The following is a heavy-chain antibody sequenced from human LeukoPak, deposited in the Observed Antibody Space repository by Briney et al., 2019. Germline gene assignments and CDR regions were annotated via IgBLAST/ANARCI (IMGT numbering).Heavy chain of an antibody. Sequence: PSETLSLTCTVSGNSISSGDNYWSWIRQPAGKGLEWIGRISSSGSTNYNPSLKSRVTISVDTSKNQFSLKLSSVTAADTAVYFCARGPYSYDSSGAFDIWGQGTMVTVSS. D-gene: IGHD3-22*01. V-gene: IGHV4-61*02. CDR2: ISSSGST. J-gene: IGHJ3*02. CDR3: ARGPYSYDSSGAFDI. CDR1: GNSISSGDNY.